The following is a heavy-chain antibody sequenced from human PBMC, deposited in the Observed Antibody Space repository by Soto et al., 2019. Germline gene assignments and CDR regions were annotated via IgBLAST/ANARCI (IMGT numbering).Heavy chain of an antibody. CDR1: GFSLSTSGVG. CDR3: AHSPPNIATYYFDY. CDR2: IYWDDDK. J-gene: IGHJ4*02. V-gene: IGHV2-5*02. Sequence: QITLKESGPTLVKPTQTLTLTCTFSGFSLSTSGVGVGWIRQPPGKALEWLALIYWDDDKRYSPSLKSRLTITKDTSKNQVVLTMTNMDPVDTATYYCAHSPPNIATYYFDYWGQGTLVTVSS. D-gene: IGHD5-18*01.